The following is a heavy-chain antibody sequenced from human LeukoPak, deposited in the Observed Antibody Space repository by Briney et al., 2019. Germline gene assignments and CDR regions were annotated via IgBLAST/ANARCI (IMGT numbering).Heavy chain of an antibody. V-gene: IGHV4-61*01. Sequence: SETLSLTCTASGASVSGGNSYWTWIRQPPGKGLEWIGNIHNSGSTKYNPSLKSRVTISLDTSKNQFSLRLSSVTAADTAVYYCARGYHGSNWYYFDYWGQGSLVAVSS. CDR1: GASVSGGNSY. D-gene: IGHD6-13*01. CDR3: ARGYHGSNWYYFDY. CDR2: IHNSGST. J-gene: IGHJ4*02.